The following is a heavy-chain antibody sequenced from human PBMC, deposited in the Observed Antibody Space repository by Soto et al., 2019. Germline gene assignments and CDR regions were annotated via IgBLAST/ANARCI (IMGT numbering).Heavy chain of an antibody. Sequence: GGSLRLSCAASGFTFSSYAMSWVRQAPGKGLEWVSAISGSGGSTYYADSVKGRFTISRDNSKNTLYLQMNSLRAEDTAVYYCAKRDIVVVPAAPDYYYGMDVWGQGTTVTVSS. D-gene: IGHD2-2*01. CDR1: GFTFSSYA. CDR2: ISGSGGST. CDR3: AKRDIVVVPAAPDYYYGMDV. J-gene: IGHJ6*02. V-gene: IGHV3-23*01.